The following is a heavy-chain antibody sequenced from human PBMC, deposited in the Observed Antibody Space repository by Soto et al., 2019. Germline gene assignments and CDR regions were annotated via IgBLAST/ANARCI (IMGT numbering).Heavy chain of an antibody. CDR3: ASGAALYY. CDR1: GFTFSNAW. V-gene: IGHV3-15*01. CDR2: IKTKTDGEST. J-gene: IGHJ4*02. Sequence: EVQLVESGGGLVKPGGSLRLSCAASGFTFSNAWMTWVRQAPGKGLEWVGRIKTKTDGESTDYAAPVKGRFTIARDDSKNTLFLQMNSLKTEDTAVYSCASGAALYYWGQGTLVTVSS. D-gene: IGHD3-10*01.